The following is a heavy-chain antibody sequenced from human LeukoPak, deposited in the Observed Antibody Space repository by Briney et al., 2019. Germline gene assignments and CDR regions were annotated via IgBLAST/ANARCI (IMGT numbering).Heavy chain of an antibody. J-gene: IGHJ1*01. D-gene: IGHD6-19*01. CDR2: ITGRGDST. CDR3: AKMSSGWYLFSEYFQH. CDR1: GFTFSTYA. V-gene: IGHV3-23*01. Sequence: GSLRLSCAASGFTFSTYAMNWVRQAPGKGLEWASSITGRGDSTYFADSVKGRFTISRDNSKNTLYLQMNSLRAEDTAVYYCAKMSSGWYLFSEYFQHWGQGTLVTVSS.